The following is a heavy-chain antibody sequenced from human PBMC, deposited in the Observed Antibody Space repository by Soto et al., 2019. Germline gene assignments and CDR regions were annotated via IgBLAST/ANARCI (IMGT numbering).Heavy chain of an antibody. CDR3: ASDIGNAPFDI. Sequence: GGSLRLSCAASGFSFRRYGMHWVRQAPGKGLEWVAVIWNDGSHETYADSVKGRFTISRDNSKSTLYLQIDSLTADDTAMYYCASDIGNAPFDIWGQGTMVTVSS. CDR1: GFSFRRYG. J-gene: IGHJ3*02. CDR2: IWNDGSHE. V-gene: IGHV3-33*01. D-gene: IGHD2-15*01.